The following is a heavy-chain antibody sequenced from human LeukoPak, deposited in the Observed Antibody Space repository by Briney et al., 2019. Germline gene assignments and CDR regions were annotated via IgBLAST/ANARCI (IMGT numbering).Heavy chain of an antibody. CDR2: MNPNSGNT. J-gene: IGHJ6*02. Sequence: ASVKVSCKASGYTFTSYDINWVRQATGQRLEWMGWMNPNSGNTGYAQKFQDRVTMTRNTSISTAYMELSSLRSEDTAVYYCSCRGYSVPGYYYGMDVWGQGTTVTVSS. CDR3: SCRGYSVPGYYYGMDV. CDR1: GYTFTSYD. V-gene: IGHV1-8*01. D-gene: IGHD5-18*01.